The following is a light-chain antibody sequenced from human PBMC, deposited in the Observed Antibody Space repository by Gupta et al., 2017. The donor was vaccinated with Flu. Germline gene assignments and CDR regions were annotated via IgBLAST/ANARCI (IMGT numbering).Light chain of an antibody. CDR1: SGSLASNY. CDR3: QSYDSSDRGV. CDR2: EDN. V-gene: IGLV6-57*01. J-gene: IGLJ3*02. Sequence: FILTQPHSVSAAPRHLVTISCTRSSGSLASNYVQGCQHRPGSSPITVIYEDNQRPSGVPARGSCSIDSASNSASLTISGRKKEDEAEYYCQSYDSSDRGVFGGGTKLTVL.